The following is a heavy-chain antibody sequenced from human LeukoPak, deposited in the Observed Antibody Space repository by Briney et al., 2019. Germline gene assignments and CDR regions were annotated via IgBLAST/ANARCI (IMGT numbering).Heavy chain of an antibody. Sequence: SETLSLTCTVSSGSISGYYWSWIRQPPGKGLEWVGYISYSGSTNYNPSLKSRVTISVDTSKNQFSLKLSSVTAADTAVYYCARSSMVRGEFDYWGQGTLVTVSS. CDR2: ISYSGST. CDR3: ARSSMVRGEFDY. D-gene: IGHD3-10*01. CDR1: SGSISGYY. V-gene: IGHV4-59*01. J-gene: IGHJ4*02.